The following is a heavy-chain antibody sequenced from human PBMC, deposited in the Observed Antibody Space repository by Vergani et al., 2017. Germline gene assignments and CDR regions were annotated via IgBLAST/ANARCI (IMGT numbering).Heavy chain of an antibody. J-gene: IGHJ4*02. Sequence: QVQLVQSGAEVKKPGSSVKVSCKASGGTFSSYAISWVRQAPGQGLEWVGGISPIFGTENYAQKFQGRVTITADESTSTAYMELSSLRAEDTAVYYCAGPIYDCTNGVCPFHYWGQGTLVTVSS. CDR1: GGTFSSYA. D-gene: IGHD2-8*01. CDR2: ISPIFGTE. V-gene: IGHV1-69*01. CDR3: AGPIYDCTNGVCPFHY.